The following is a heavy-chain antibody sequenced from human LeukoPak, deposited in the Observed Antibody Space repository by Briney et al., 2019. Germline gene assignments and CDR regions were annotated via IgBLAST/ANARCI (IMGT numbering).Heavy chain of an antibody. V-gene: IGHV3-53*01. Sequence: GGSLRLSCAASGLTVSSNYMTWVRQAPGRGLEWVSVIHTGGDTYYPDSVQGRFTISRDSSKKTLHLQMNSLRAEDTAVYYCARVVSLSGIGYFDYWGRGTLVTVSS. CDR2: IHTGGDT. D-gene: IGHD3-10*01. CDR3: ARVVSLSGIGYFDY. CDR1: GLTVSSNY. J-gene: IGHJ4*02.